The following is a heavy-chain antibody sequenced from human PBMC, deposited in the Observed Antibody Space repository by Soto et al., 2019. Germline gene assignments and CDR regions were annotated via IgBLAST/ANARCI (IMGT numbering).Heavy chain of an antibody. J-gene: IGHJ4*02. D-gene: IGHD5-12*01. CDR2: ISYDGSNK. CDR3: ARDLHRIGYSGYDFDY. Sequence: VGSLRLSCAASGFTFSSYAMHWVRQAPGKGLEWVAVISYDGSNKYYADSVKGRFTISRDNSKNTLYLQMNSLRAEDTAVYYCARDLHRIGYSGYDFDYWGQGTLVTVSS. CDR1: GFTFSSYA. V-gene: IGHV3-30-3*01.